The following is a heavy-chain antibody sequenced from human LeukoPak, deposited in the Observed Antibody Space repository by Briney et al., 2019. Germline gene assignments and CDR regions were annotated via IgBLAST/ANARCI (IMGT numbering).Heavy chain of an antibody. CDR1: GDSTSSSDYY. CDR3: ASRKLGYCADGVCQGWFDP. J-gene: IGHJ5*02. V-gene: IGHV4-39*01. D-gene: IGHD2-8*01. Sequence: PSETLSLTCTVSGDSTSSSDYYWGWIRQPPGKGLEWIGSIYFSGSTFYNPSLKSRVTISNDTSKNQFSLKLSSVTAADTAVYYCASRKLGYCADGVCQGWFDPWGQGTLVTVSS. CDR2: IYFSGST.